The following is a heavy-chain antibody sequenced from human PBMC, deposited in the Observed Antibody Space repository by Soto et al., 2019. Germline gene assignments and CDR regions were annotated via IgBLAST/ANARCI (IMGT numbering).Heavy chain of an antibody. D-gene: IGHD6-19*01. J-gene: IGHJ5*02. CDR2: IYYSGST. CDR1: GGSISSGGYY. CDR3: ARLSGLYNWFDP. Sequence: PSETLSLTCTVSGGSISSGGYYWGWIRQPPGKGLEWIGSIYYSGSTYYNPSLKSRVTISVDTSKNQFSLKLSSVTAADTAVYYCARLSGLYNWFDPWGQGALVTVSS. V-gene: IGHV4-39*01.